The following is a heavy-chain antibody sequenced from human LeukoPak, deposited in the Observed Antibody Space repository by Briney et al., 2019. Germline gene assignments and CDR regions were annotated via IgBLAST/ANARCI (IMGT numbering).Heavy chain of an antibody. CDR1: GFTFSTYA. D-gene: IGHD1-26*01. V-gene: IGHV3-23*01. Sequence: GGSLRLSCAASGFTFSTYAMTWVRQAPGKGLEWVSAISGSGANTYYADSVKGRFTFSRDNSKNTLYLQMNSLRAEDTAMYYCARDGVGATIFDYWGQGTLVTVSS. J-gene: IGHJ4*02. CDR3: ARDGVGATIFDY. CDR2: ISGSGANT.